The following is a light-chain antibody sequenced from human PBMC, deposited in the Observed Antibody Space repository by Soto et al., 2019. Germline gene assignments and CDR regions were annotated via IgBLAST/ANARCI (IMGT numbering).Light chain of an antibody. CDR1: NSDVGAYNY. Sequence: QSVLTQPASVSGSPGQSITISCTGTNSDVGAYNYVSWYQQYPGKPPKLMIYEVDTRPSGVSHRFSGSKSGDTASLTISGLQAEDEADYYCSSYTTSALYVFGTGTKLTVL. CDR2: EVD. V-gene: IGLV2-14*01. J-gene: IGLJ1*01. CDR3: SSYTTSALYV.